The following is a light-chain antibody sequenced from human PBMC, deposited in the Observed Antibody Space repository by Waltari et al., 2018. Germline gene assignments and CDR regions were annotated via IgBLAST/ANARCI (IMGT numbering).Light chain of an antibody. CDR1: QDISNS. CDR3: QQYHNLPAT. J-gene: IGKJ4*01. Sequence: DIQMTKSPSSLSASVGDRVTITCQASQDISNSLNWYQQKPGKAPKVLIYDAANLESGVPSRFSGSGFGTDFTFTISSLQPEDLATYFCQQYHNLPATFGGGTKVESK. V-gene: IGKV1-33*01. CDR2: DAA.